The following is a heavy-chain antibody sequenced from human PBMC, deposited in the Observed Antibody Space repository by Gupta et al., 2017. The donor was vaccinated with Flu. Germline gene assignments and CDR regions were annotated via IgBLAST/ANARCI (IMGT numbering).Heavy chain of an antibody. CDR1: GFTFSHYT. Sequence: EVQLVESGGGLVKPGGSLRPSCAASGFTFSHYTMHWVRQAPGKGLEWVSSISSRNTYIYNADSMRGRFTISRDNAKNSLYLHMNSLRAEDTAVYYCARDISIDGGNAAAFDYWGQGALVTVSS. D-gene: IGHD4-23*01. CDR2: ISSRNTYI. V-gene: IGHV3-21*01. CDR3: ARDISIDGGNAAAFDY. J-gene: IGHJ4*02.